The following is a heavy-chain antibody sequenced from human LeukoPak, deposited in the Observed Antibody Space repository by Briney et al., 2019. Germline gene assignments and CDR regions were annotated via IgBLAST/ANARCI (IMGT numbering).Heavy chain of an antibody. CDR3: ARGLRNYYDSSGLDAFDI. J-gene: IGHJ3*02. D-gene: IGHD3-22*01. CDR1: GFTFSSYW. V-gene: IGHV3-7*01. Sequence: GGSLRLSCAASGFTFSSYWVSWVRQAPGKGLEWVANIKQDGSEKYYVDSVKGRFTISRDNAKNSLYLQMNSLRAEDTAVYYCARGLRNYYDSSGLDAFDIWGQRTMVTVSS. CDR2: IKQDGSEK.